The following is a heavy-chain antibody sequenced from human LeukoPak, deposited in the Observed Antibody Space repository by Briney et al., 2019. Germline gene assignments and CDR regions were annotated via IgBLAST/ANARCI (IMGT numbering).Heavy chain of an antibody. J-gene: IGHJ6*02. CDR3: ARALWSGPVYYGMDV. CDR2: IYSGGGT. D-gene: IGHD3-10*01. Sequence: GGSLRLSCAASGFNVSSNYMTWVRQAPGKGLEWVSVIYSGGGTYHADSVRGRFTISRDNAKNSLYLQMNSLRAEDTAVYYCARALWSGPVYYGMDVWGQGTTVTVSS. CDR1: GFNVSSNY. V-gene: IGHV3-53*01.